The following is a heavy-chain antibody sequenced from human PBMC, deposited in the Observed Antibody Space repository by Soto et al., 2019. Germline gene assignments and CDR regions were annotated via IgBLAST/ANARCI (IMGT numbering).Heavy chain of an antibody. CDR2: IWYDGSNK. V-gene: IGHV3-33*01. Sequence: GGSLRLSCAASGFTFSSYGMHWVRQAPGKGLEWVALIWYDGSNKYYADSVKGRFTISRDNSKNTLYLQMNSLRAEDTAVYYCARKTASSGWYYFDYWGQGTLVTVSS. J-gene: IGHJ4*02. CDR3: ARKTASSGWYYFDY. CDR1: GFTFSSYG. D-gene: IGHD6-19*01.